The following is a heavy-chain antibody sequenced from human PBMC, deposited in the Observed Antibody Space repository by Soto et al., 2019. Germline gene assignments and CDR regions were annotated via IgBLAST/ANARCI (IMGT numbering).Heavy chain of an antibody. CDR2: NT. V-gene: IGHV1-18*01. J-gene: IGHJ4*02. D-gene: IGHD5-18*01. Sequence: QVQLVQSGAEVKEPGASVKISCKTSGYTFANYGVTWVRQAPGQGLEWVGCNTDYAQKFQDTVTMTRDTSTSTAYLELRSLKSDDTAVYYCANGGPKIYGGYWNYYFDYWGQGTLVTVSS. CDR1: GYTFANYG. CDR3: ANGGPKIYGGYWNYYFDY.